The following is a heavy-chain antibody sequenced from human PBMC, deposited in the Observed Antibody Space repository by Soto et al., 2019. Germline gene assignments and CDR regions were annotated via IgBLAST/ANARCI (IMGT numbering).Heavy chain of an antibody. Sequence: SETLSLTCTVSGGSISRYYWRWFRRPPGKGLEWIGYIYNSGSTHSNPSLQSRVTISVDTSKNQFSLKLSSVTAADTGIYYCARARITMVREVIKYNMDVWGQGTTVT. V-gene: IGHV4-59*01. CDR2: IYNSGST. CDR3: ARARITMVREVIKYNMDV. CDR1: GGSISRYY. J-gene: IGHJ6*02. D-gene: IGHD3-10*01.